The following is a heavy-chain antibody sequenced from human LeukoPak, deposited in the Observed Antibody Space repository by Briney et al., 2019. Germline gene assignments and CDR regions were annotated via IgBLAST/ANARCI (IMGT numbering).Heavy chain of an antibody. D-gene: IGHD6-13*01. CDR1: GFTFSSYG. V-gene: IGHV3-23*01. CDR3: AKELRAQLVLPGY. J-gene: IGHJ4*02. CDR2: ISGSGGST. Sequence: PGGSLRLSCAVSGFTFSSYGMSWVRQAPGKGLEWVSAISGSGGSTYYADSVKGRFTISRDNSKNTLYLQMNSLRAEDTAVYYCAKELRAQLVLPGYWGQGTLVTVSS.